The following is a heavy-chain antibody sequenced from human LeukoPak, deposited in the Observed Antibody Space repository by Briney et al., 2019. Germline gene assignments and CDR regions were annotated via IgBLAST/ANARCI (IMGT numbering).Heavy chain of an antibody. V-gene: IGHV3-73*01. CDR2: IRSKANSYAS. D-gene: IGHD6-13*01. J-gene: IGHJ4*02. CDR1: GFTFSGSA. CDR3: GFPGVTASEPR. Sequence: GGSLRLSCAASGFTFSGSAMQWVRQASGKGLEWVGRIRSKANSYASAYAESVKGRFTIYRDDSKNTAYLQMNSLKTEDTAVYYCGFPGVTASEPRWGQGTLVTVSS.